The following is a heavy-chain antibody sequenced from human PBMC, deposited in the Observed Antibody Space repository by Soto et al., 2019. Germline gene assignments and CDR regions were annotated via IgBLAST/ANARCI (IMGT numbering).Heavy chain of an antibody. Sequence: QVQLQESGPGLVKVSETLSLTCSVSGDSMTSYTWSWIRQPPGKGPEWIGYIEYSGSTNYNPSLMSRVTISINTSMTQFSLKVSSGTAADTAVYYWVIYVGLPYWGPGTLVTVSS. CDR3: VIYVGLPY. CDR1: GDSMTSYT. J-gene: IGHJ4*02. CDR2: IEYSGST. V-gene: IGHV4-59*08. D-gene: IGHD3-16*01.